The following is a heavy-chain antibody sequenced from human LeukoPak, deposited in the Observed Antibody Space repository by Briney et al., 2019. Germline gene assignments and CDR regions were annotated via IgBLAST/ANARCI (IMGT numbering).Heavy chain of an antibody. CDR2: ISSSSSTI. Sequence: GGSLRLSFAASGFTFSSYSMNWVRQAPGKGLEWVSYISSSSSTIYYADSVKGRFTISRDNAKSSLYLQMNSLRDEDTAVYYCAREAQQLVDLYYYYYYMDVWGKGTTVTVSS. V-gene: IGHV3-48*02. CDR3: AREAQQLVDLYYYYYYMDV. J-gene: IGHJ6*03. CDR1: GFTFSSYS. D-gene: IGHD6-13*01.